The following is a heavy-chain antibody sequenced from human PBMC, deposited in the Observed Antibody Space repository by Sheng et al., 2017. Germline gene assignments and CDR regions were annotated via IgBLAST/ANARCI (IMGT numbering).Heavy chain of an antibody. CDR1: GGSISSGDYS. V-gene: IGHV4-30-2*01. Sequence: QLQLQESGSGLVKPSQTLSLTCAVSGGSISSGDYSWSWIRQPPGKGLEWIGYIYHSGSTYYNPSLKSRVTISLDKSKNQFSLKVSSVTAADTAVYYCARGGGSGSDFDYWGQGTLVTVSS. CDR3: ARGGGSGSDFDY. D-gene: IGHD3-10*01. J-gene: IGHJ4*02. CDR2: IYHSGST.